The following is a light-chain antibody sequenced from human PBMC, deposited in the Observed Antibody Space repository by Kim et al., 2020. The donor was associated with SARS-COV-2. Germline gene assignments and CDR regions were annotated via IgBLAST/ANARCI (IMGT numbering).Light chain of an antibody. CDR1: QSISSY. V-gene: IGKV1-39*01. Sequence: DIQMTQSPSSLSASVGDRVTITCRASQSISSYLNWYQHKPGTAPNLLIYAASSLRSGVPSRFSGGGSGTDFTLIISSLQPEDFASYYCQQSFSTPPTFGGGTKVDIK. CDR3: QQSFSTPPT. J-gene: IGKJ4*01. CDR2: AAS.